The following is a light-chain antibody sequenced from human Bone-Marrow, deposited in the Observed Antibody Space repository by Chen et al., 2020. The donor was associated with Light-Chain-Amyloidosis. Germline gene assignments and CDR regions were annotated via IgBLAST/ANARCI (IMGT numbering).Light chain of an antibody. V-gene: IGKV3D-15*01. Sequence: EIVMTQSPATLSVSPGERVTLSCRASQSVSNKLSWYQQKPGQAPRLLIFAASTRAAVIPARFIGSGSGTEFTLTISSMQSEDFAVYYCQQYNNWPLFSFGPGTKVDIK. CDR2: AAS. J-gene: IGKJ3*01. CDR3: QQYNNWPLFS. CDR1: QSVSNK.